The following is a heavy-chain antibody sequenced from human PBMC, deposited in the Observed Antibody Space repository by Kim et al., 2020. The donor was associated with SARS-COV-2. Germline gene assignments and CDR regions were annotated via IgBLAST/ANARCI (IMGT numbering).Heavy chain of an antibody. J-gene: IGHJ4*02. V-gene: IGHV3-30*02. CDR2: NK. D-gene: IGHD1-26*01. CDR3: ATGLYWEDY. Sequence: NKYYADSVKVRFTNSRDNPKNTLYLQMNSLRAEATAVYYCATGLYWEDYWGQGTLVTVSS.